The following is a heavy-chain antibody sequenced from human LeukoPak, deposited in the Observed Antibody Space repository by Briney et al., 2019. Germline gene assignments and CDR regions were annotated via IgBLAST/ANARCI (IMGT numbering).Heavy chain of an antibody. CDR1: GFTFSSYS. Sequence: QPGGSLRLSCAASGFTFSSYSMNWVRQAPGKGLEWVSYISSSSSTIYYADSVKGRFTISRDNAKNSLYLQMNSLRAEDTAVYYCARVIKVATARTYYYGMDVWGQGSTVTVSS. D-gene: IGHD5-12*01. V-gene: IGHV3-48*01. CDR3: ARVIKVATARTYYYGMDV. J-gene: IGHJ6*02. CDR2: ISSSSSTI.